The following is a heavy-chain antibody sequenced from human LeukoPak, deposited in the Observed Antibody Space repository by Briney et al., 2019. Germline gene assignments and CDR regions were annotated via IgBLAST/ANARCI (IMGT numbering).Heavy chain of an antibody. CDR2: ISSRGDTE. D-gene: IGHD4-17*01. V-gene: IGHV3-30*19. J-gene: IGHJ4*02. CDR3: ARPRPSYSTVTPLEY. Sequence: PGGSLRLSCAESDFTFSMIGMHRVRQAPGKGLEWVAVISSRGDTEDYRDSVKGRFTISRDNSQRTVFLQMNRLTFEDTGVYYCARPRPSYSTVTPLEYWGRGTLVIVSS. CDR1: DFTFSMIG.